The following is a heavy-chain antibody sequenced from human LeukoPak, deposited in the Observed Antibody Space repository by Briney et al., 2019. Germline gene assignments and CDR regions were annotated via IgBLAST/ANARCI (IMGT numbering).Heavy chain of an antibody. D-gene: IGHD2-15*01. Sequence: SETLSLTCTVSGGSISSYYWSWIRQPAGKGLEWIGRIYTSGSTNYNPSLKSRVTMSVDTSKNQFSLELSSVTAADTAVYYCARGYCSGGSCYLYYFDYWGQGTLVTVSS. CDR1: GGSISSYY. CDR2: IYTSGST. J-gene: IGHJ4*02. CDR3: ARGYCSGGSCYLYYFDY. V-gene: IGHV4-4*07.